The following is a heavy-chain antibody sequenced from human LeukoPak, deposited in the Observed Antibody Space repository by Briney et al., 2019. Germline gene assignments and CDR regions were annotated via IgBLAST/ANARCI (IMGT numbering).Heavy chain of an antibody. J-gene: IGHJ4*02. CDR2: INPSGGST. Sequence: ASVKVSCKASGGTFSSYAISWVRQAPGQGLEWMGIINPSGGSTSYAQKFQGRVTMTRDMSTSTVYMELSSLRSEDTAVYYCARDPHYYDSSGYHYFDYWGQGTLVTVSS. CDR1: GGTFSSYA. CDR3: ARDPHYYDSSGYHYFDY. D-gene: IGHD3-22*01. V-gene: IGHV1-46*01.